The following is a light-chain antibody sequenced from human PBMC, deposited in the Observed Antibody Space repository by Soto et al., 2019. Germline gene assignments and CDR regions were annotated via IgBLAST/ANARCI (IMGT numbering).Light chain of an antibody. Sequence: DIVLTQSPGTLSLSPGERATLSCRASQTVSSNNLAWYQQKRGQAPRLLIDGASSRAAAIPDRFRGSGSGTDFTLIISSLAPEDVEVYYCQQYGSSPFTFGPGTAVDIK. CDR2: GAS. CDR1: QTVSSNN. CDR3: QQYGSSPFT. J-gene: IGKJ3*01. V-gene: IGKV3-20*01.